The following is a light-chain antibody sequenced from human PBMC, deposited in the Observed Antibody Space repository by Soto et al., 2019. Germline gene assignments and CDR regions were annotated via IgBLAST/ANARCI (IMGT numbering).Light chain of an antibody. Sequence: EIVLTQSPATLSLSPGERVTLSCRTSQSVNSHLAWYQQKPGQAPRLLIYDASNRASGIPARFSGRGSGTDFTLTISSLEPEDFAVYYCQQRSSWPKVTFGQGTRLEIK. CDR3: QQRSSWPKVT. CDR2: DAS. J-gene: IGKJ5*01. CDR1: QSVNSH. V-gene: IGKV3-11*01.